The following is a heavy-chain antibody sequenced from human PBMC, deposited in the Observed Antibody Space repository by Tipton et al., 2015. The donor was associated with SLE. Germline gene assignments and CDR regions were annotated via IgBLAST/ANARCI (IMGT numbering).Heavy chain of an antibody. CDR3: AIPRYSYDPLFDY. J-gene: IGHJ4*02. D-gene: IGHD5-18*01. CDR1: GGSVRRGNYF. CDR2: IYNSGST. Sequence: TLSLTCTVFGGSVRRGNYFWSWIRQPPGSGLEWIGQIYNSGSTDYNPSLKSRVTISIDTSNNQFSLRLSSVTAADAAVYYCAIPRYSYDPLFDYWGQRILVTVSS. V-gene: IGHV4-61*01.